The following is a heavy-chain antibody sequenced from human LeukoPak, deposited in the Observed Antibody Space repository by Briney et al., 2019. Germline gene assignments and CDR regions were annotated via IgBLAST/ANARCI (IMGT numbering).Heavy chain of an antibody. CDR2: IYTSGST. CDR3: ARLSDPAYYYGSGSYRYYYYYMDV. J-gene: IGHJ6*03. CDR1: GGSISSGSYY. D-gene: IGHD3-10*01. Sequence: PSETLSLTCTVSGGSISSGSYYWSWIRQPAGKGLEWIGRIYTSGSTNYNPSLKSRVTISVDTSKNQFSLKLSSVTAADTAVYYCARLSDPAYYYGSGSYRYYYYYMDVWGKGTTVTISS. V-gene: IGHV4-61*02.